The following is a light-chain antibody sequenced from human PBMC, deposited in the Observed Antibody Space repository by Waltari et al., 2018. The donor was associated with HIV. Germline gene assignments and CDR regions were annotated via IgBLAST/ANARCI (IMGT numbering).Light chain of an antibody. CDR3: CSYAGSYTYVV. J-gene: IGLJ2*01. CDR1: SSDVGGYKY. V-gene: IGLV2-11*01. Sequence: QSALTQPRSVSGSPGQSVTMSCSGPSSDVGGYKYVPWYQQHPGKAPKLLIYDVNKRPSGGSDRFSGSKSGNTASLTISGLQVEDEADYYCCSYAGSYTYVVLGGGTKLTVL. CDR2: DVN.